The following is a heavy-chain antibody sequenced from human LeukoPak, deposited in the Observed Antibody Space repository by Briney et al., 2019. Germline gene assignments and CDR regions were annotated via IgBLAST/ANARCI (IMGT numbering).Heavy chain of an antibody. CDR3: ARRRGSQLWLRYFDL. CDR1: GGSINSGSYY. V-gene: IGHV4-61*02. J-gene: IGHJ2*01. CDR2: IFTRGST. D-gene: IGHD5-18*01. Sequence: SQTLSLTCTVSGGSINSGSYYWSWIRQPAGKGLEWIGRIFTRGSTNYNPSLKSRVTISVDTSKNQFSLRLSSVTAADTAVYYCARRRGSQLWLRYFDLWGRGTLVTVSS.